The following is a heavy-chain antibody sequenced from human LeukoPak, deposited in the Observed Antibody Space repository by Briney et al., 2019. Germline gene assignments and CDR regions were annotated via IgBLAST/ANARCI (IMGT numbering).Heavy chain of an antibody. J-gene: IGHJ5*02. Sequence: ASVKVSCKASGYTFTSYDINWVRQANGQGLEWMGWMKPNSGDTDYAQKFQGRVTMTRDTSINTAYMELSSLTSEDTAVYYCARMNWLTTTNPNWFDPWGQGTLVTVSS. D-gene: IGHD4-11*01. V-gene: IGHV1-8*01. CDR1: GYTFTSYD. CDR3: ARMNWLTTTNPNWFDP. CDR2: MKPNSGDT.